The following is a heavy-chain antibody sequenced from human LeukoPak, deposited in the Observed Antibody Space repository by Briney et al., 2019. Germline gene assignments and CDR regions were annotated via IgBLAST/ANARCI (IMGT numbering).Heavy chain of an antibody. D-gene: IGHD1-26*01. J-gene: IGHJ6*03. Sequence: ASVKVSCKASGYTFTSYDINWVRQATGQGLEWMGWMNPNSGNTGYAQKFQGRVTMTRNTSISTAYMELSSLRSEDTAVYYCARVSGYSGSYWNYYYYMDVWGKGTTVTISS. CDR1: GYTFTSYD. V-gene: IGHV1-8*01. CDR2: MNPNSGNT. CDR3: ARVSGYSGSYWNYYYYMDV.